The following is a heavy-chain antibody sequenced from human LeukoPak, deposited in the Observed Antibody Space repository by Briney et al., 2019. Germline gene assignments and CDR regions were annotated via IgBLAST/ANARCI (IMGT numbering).Heavy chain of an antibody. V-gene: IGHV3-13*01. CDR2: IGTAGDT. CDR1: GFTFSSYD. J-gene: IGHJ6*02. D-gene: IGHD3-22*01. Sequence: GGSLRLSCAASGFTFSSYDMHWVRQATGKGLEWVSAIGTAGDTYYPGSVKGRFTTSRENAKNSLYLQMNSLRAGDTAVYYCARSYYDSSGYYYYGMDVWGQGTTVTVSS. CDR3: ARSYYDSSGYYYYGMDV.